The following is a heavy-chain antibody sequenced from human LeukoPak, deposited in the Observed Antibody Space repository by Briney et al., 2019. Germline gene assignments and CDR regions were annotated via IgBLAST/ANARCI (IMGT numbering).Heavy chain of an antibody. CDR1: GFTVSSNY. CDR2: IYSGGST. Sequence: GGTLRLSCAASGFTVSSNYMSWVRQAPGKGLEWVSVIYSGGSTYYADSVKGRFTISRDNSKNTLYLQMNSLRAEDTAVYYCARGSRAYLGSSWTVYFDYWGQGTLVTVSS. V-gene: IGHV3-53*01. CDR3: ARGSRAYLGSSWTVYFDY. D-gene: IGHD6-13*01. J-gene: IGHJ4*02.